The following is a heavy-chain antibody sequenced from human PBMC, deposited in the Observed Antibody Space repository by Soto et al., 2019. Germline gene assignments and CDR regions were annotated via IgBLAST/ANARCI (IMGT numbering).Heavy chain of an antibody. J-gene: IGHJ6*02. CDR2: ISSSSSYI. D-gene: IGHD3-3*01. Sequence: PGGSLRLSCAASGFTFSSYSMNWVRQAPGKGLEWVSSISSSSSYIYYADSVKGRFTISRDNAKNSLYLQMNSLRAEDTAVYYCARDLAPYDFWSGRYYYYYYGMDVWGQGTTVTVPS. V-gene: IGHV3-21*01. CDR3: ARDLAPYDFWSGRYYYYYYGMDV. CDR1: GFTFSSYS.